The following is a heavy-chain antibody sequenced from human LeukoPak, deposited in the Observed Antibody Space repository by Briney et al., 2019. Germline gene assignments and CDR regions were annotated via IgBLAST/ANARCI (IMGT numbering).Heavy chain of an antibody. CDR1: GGSISSGGYY. CDR3: ARTPNIVVACFDL. D-gene: IGHD2-21*01. J-gene: IGHJ2*01. CDR2: IYYSGST. V-gene: IGHV4-31*03. Sequence: PSQTLSLTCTVSGGSISSGGYYWSWIRQHPGKGLEWIGYIYYSGSTYYNPSLKSRVTISVDTSKNQFSVKLSSVTAADTAVYYCARTPNIVVACFDLWGRGTLVTVSS.